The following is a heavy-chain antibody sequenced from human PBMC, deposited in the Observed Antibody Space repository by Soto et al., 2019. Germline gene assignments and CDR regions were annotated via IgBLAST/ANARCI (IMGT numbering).Heavy chain of an antibody. CDR3: ARSQGGSSSLDIYYYYYYGMDV. V-gene: IGHV1-69*01. J-gene: IGHJ6*02. D-gene: IGHD2-15*01. Sequence: QVQLVQSGAEVKKPGSSVKVSCKAPGGTFSSYAISWVRQAPGQGLEWMGGIIPIFGTAKYAQKFQGRVTITADESTSTGYMELSSLRSEDTVVYYCARSQGGSSSLDIYYYYYYGMDVWGQGTKVTVSS. CDR2: IIPIFGTA. CDR1: GGTFSSYA.